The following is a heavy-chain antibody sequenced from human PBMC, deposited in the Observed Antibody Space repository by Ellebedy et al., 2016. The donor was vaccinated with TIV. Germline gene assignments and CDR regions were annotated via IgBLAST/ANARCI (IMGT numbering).Heavy chain of an antibody. J-gene: IGHJ6*02. CDR2: INPTGGST. CDR1: GYTFTTFY. V-gene: IGHV1-46*01. CDR3: ASRSRSGLVAVGNDYYAMDV. Sequence: ASVKVSCXASGYTFTTFYMHWVRQAPAQGLEWMGIINPTGGSTTCAQKFQGRVTMTRDTSTSTVYMELSSLRSEDTAVYYCASRSRSGLVAVGNDYYAMDVWGQGTTVTVSS. D-gene: IGHD6-13*01.